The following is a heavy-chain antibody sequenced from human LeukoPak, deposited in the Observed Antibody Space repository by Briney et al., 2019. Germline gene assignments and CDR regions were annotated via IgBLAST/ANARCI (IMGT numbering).Heavy chain of an antibody. Sequence: ASVKVSCKASGYTFTSYYMHWVRQAPGQGLEWMGIINPSGGSTSYAQKFQGRVTMTRDTSTSTVYMELSSLRPEDTAVYYCARDFIVLMVYESGYYGMDVWGQGTTVTVSS. D-gene: IGHD2-8*01. CDR3: ARDFIVLMVYESGYYGMDV. J-gene: IGHJ6*02. V-gene: IGHV1-46*01. CDR2: INPSGGST. CDR1: GYTFTSYY.